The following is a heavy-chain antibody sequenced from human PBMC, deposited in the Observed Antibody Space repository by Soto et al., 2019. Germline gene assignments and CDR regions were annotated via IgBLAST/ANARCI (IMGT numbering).Heavy chain of an antibody. V-gene: IGHV3-74*03. Sequence: EVQLVESGGGLVQPGESLRLSCAASGLTFRSYWMHWVRQAPGKGLVWVSRINTDGSVAMYVDSVKGRFTISRDNAKNTLYLHMNSLRAEDPAVYYCVRDMQLWRLDSWCQGTLVTVSS. D-gene: IGHD2-21*01. CDR3: VRDMQLWRLDS. CDR2: INTDGSVA. J-gene: IGHJ4*02. CDR1: GLTFRSYW.